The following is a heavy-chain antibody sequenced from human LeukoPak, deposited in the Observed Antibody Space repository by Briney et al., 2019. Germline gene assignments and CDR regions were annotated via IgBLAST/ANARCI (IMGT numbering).Heavy chain of an antibody. CDR2: IIPILGIA. CDR3: ARAGPYYYDSSGYSDDY. Sequence: SVKVSCKASGGTFSSYAISWVRQAPGQGLEWMGRIIPILGIASYAQKFQGRVTITADKSTSTAYMELSSLRSEDTAVYYCARAGPYYYDSSGYSDDYWGQGTLVTVSS. V-gene: IGHV1-69*04. CDR1: GGTFSSYA. D-gene: IGHD3-22*01. J-gene: IGHJ4*02.